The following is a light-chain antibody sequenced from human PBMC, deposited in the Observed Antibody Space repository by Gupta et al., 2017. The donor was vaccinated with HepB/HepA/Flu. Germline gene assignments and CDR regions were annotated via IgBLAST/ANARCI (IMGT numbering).Light chain of an antibody. CDR1: SSDVGGYNY. CDR3: SSYAGSNNVV. V-gene: IGLV2-8*01. J-gene: IGLJ2*01. Sequence: QSALTQPHSASGSPAQSVTISCTRTSSDVGGYNYVAWYQQHPGKAPKLMIYEVSKRLSGVPDRFSCSKSGNTASLTVSGLQAADDADYYCSSYAGSNNVVFGGGTKLTVL. CDR2: EVS.